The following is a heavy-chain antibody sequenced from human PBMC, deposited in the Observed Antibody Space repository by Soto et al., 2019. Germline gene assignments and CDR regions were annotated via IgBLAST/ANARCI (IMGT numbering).Heavy chain of an antibody. CDR3: AKAVVIWSGPRYFDY. V-gene: IGHV3-23*01. J-gene: IGHJ4*02. CDR1: GFTFSSYA. CDR2: ISGSGGST. Sequence: PGGSLRLSCAASGFTFSSYAMSWVRQAPGKGLEWVSAISGSGGSTYYADSVKGRFTISRDNSKNTLYLQMNSLRAEDTAVYYCAKAVVIWSGPRYFDYWGQGTLVTVSS. D-gene: IGHD3-3*01.